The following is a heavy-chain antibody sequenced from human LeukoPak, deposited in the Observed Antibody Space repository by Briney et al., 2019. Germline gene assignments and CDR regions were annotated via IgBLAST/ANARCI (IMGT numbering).Heavy chain of an antibody. D-gene: IGHD3-22*01. CDR1: GYTFTSYS. CDR2: INPSGGST. J-gene: IGHJ4*02. CDR3: ARPKYYYDSSGYYPRDY. V-gene: IGHV1-46*01. Sequence: GASVKVSCKASGYTFTSYSMHWVRQAPGQGLEWMGIINPSGGSTSYAQKFQGRVTMTRDTSTSTVYMELSSLRSEDTAVYYCARPKYYYDSSGYYPRDYWGQGTLVTVSS.